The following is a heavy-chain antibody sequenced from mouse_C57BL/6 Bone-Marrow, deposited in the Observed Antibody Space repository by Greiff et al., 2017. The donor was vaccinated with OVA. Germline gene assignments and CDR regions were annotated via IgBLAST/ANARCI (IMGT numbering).Heavy chain of an antibody. D-gene: IGHD1-1*01. CDR2: INPNNGGT. Sequence: EVQLQQSGPELVKPGASVKISCKASGYTFTDYYMNWVKQSHGKSLEWIGDINPNNGGTSYNQKFKGKATLTVDKSSSTAYMELRSLTSEDSAVYYCASVYYYGSSAGYYAMDYLGQGTSVTVSS. CDR3: ASVYYYGSSAGYYAMDY. V-gene: IGHV1-26*01. CDR1: GYTFTDYY. J-gene: IGHJ4*01.